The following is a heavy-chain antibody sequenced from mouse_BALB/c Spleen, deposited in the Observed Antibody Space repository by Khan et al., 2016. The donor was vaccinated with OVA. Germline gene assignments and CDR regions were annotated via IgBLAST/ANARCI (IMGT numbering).Heavy chain of an antibody. Sequence: VQLKQSGAELVKPGASVKLSCTASGFNIKDTYMHWVKQRPEQGLEWIGRIDPANGNTKYDPKFQGKATITADTYSKTSYLRHSSMTSEDATVYYYARINAWGQGTTLTVSS. CDR3: ARINA. J-gene: IGHJ2*01. V-gene: IGHV14-3*02. CDR2: IDPANGNT. CDR1: GFNIKDTY.